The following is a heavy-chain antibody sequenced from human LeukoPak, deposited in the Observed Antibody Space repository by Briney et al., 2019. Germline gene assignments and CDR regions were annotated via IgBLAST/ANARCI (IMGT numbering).Heavy chain of an antibody. V-gene: IGHV3-7*01. Sequence: GGSLRLSCAASGFTFSSHWMSWVRQAPGKGLEWVANIKGDGSEKSYVDSVKGRFTISRDNAKNSLYLQMNSLRAEDTAVYYCARDWSDAYQVSIDFWGQGTLVTVSS. CDR3: ARDWSDAYQVSIDF. CDR1: GFTFSSHW. CDR2: IKGDGSEK. J-gene: IGHJ4*02. D-gene: IGHD2-2*01.